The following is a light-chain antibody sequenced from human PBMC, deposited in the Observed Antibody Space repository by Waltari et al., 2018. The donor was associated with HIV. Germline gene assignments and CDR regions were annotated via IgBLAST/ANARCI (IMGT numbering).Light chain of an antibody. CDR2: GAS. V-gene: IGKV3-20*01. J-gene: IGKJ1*01. CDR1: QSVNSNY. CDR3: QQYGRT. Sequence: EDVLTQSPATLSLSPGERATLSCRASQSVNSNYLAWYQQIPGQAPRLLIYGASTRATGIPDRFRGSGSETDFTLTINRLEPEDSAVYYCQQYGRTFGQGTKVEL.